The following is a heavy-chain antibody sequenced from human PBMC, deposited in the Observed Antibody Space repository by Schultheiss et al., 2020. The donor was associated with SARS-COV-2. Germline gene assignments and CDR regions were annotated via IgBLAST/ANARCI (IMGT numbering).Heavy chain of an antibody. D-gene: IGHD5-18*01. J-gene: IGHJ5*02. CDR3: ARVDTAMDAFDP. CDR1: GFTFSDYY. CDR2: IYSGGST. V-gene: IGHV3-66*01. Sequence: GGSLRLSCAASGFTFSDYYMSWIRQAPGKGLEWVAVIYSGGSTYYADSVKGRFTISRDNSKNTLYLQMNSLRAEDTAVYYCARVDTAMDAFDPWGQGTLVTVSS.